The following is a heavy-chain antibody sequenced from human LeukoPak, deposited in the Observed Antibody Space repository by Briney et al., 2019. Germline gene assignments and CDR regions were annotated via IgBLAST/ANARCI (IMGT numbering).Heavy chain of an antibody. V-gene: IGHV3-21*01. J-gene: IGHJ4*02. Sequence: GGSLRLSCAASGFMFSDYSMNWVRQAPGKGLEWVSSVSSGTTYIHYADSVKGRFTMSRDNAKNSLFLQMNSLRAEDTAVYYCAGGIVGTTETTFDYWGQGTLVTVSS. CDR3: AGGIVGTTETTFDY. D-gene: IGHD1-26*01. CDR2: VSSGTTYI. CDR1: GFMFSDYS.